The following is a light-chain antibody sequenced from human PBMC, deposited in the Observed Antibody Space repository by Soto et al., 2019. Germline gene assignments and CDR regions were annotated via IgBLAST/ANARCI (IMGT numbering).Light chain of an antibody. J-gene: IGLJ2*01. CDR2: EVS. V-gene: IGLV2-23*02. CDR1: SSDVGSYNL. CDR3: CSYAGSSTS. Sequence: QSALTQPASVSGSPGQSITIACTGTSSDVGSYNLVSWYQQHPGKAPKLMIYEVSKRPSGVSNRFSGSKSGNTASLTISGLQAEVEADYYCCSYAGSSTSFGGGTKLTVL.